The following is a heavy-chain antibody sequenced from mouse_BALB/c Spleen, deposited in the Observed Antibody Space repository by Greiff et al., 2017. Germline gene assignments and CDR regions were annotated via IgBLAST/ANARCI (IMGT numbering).Heavy chain of an antibody. D-gene: IGHD1-1*01. CDR3: GRGENYYGSSYSYYAMDY. J-gene: IGHJ4*01. V-gene: IGHV1-37*01. CDR2: INPYNGDT. CDR1: GYSFTGYF. Sequence: EVQLQQSGPELVKPGASVKISCKASGYSFTGYFMNWVKQSHGKSLEWIGRINPYNGDTFYNQKFKGKATLTVDKSSSTAHMELLSLTSEDSAVYYCGRGENYYGSSYSYYAMDYWGQGTSVTVSS.